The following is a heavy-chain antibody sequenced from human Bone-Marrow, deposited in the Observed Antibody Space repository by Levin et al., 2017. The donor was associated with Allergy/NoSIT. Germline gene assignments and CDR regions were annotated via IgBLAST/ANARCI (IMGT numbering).Heavy chain of an antibody. CDR1: GFTFDDYA. D-gene: IGHD6-19*01. CDR3: AKVAAYSSGWYGGAFDY. CDR2: ISWNSGSI. Sequence: GGSLRLSCAASGFTFDDYAMHWVRQAPGKGLEWVSGISWNSGSIGYADSVKGRFTISRDNAKNSLYLQMNSLRAEDTALYYCAKVAAYSSGWYGGAFDYWGQGTLVTVSS. J-gene: IGHJ4*02. V-gene: IGHV3-9*01.